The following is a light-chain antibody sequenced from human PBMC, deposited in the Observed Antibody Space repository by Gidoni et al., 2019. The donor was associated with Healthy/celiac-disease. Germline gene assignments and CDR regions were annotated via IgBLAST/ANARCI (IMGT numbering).Light chain of an antibody. CDR3: QQYYSYPLT. CDR2: AAS. Sequence: ASTGDRVTITCRASQGISSYLAWYQQKPGKAPKLLIYAASTLQSGVPSRFSGSGSGTDFTLTISCLQSEDFATYYCQQYYSYPLTFGGGTKVEIK. J-gene: IGKJ4*01. CDR1: QGISSY. V-gene: IGKV1-8*01.